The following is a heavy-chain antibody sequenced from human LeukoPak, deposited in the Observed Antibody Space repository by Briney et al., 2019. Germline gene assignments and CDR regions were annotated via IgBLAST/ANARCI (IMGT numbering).Heavy chain of an antibody. V-gene: IGHV3-66*01. CDR2: IYSGGGI. Sequence: GGSLRLSCAASGFSVSGNYMSWVRQAPGKGLEGVLVIYSGGGIHYADSVKGRFNIFRDDSNNTVYLQMNSLRAEDTAVYYCAREGVALVRGYFDLWGRGTLVTVSS. CDR1: GFSVSGNY. CDR3: AREGVALVRGYFDL. D-gene: IGHD3-10*01. J-gene: IGHJ2*01.